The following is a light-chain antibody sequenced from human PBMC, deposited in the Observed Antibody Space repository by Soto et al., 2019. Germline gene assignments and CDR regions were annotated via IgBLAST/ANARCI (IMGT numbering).Light chain of an antibody. Sequence: EIVMTQSPATLSVSPGERATLSCRASQSVSSNLAWYQHKPGQAPRLLIYGASTRAPGIPARFSGSGSGTYFTLTITSLQSEDFAVYYCQQYNNWPPLTFGGGTKVEIK. CDR1: QSVSSN. CDR3: QQYNNWPPLT. J-gene: IGKJ4*01. CDR2: GAS. V-gene: IGKV3-15*01.